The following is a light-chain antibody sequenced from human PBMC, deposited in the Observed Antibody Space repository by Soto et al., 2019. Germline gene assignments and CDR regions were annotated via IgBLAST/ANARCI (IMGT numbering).Light chain of an antibody. CDR2: DAS. J-gene: IGKJ4*01. CDR1: QSVSSY. Sequence: EIVLTQSPGTLSLSPGERATLSCRASQSVSSYLAWYQQKPGQAPRLLIYDASNRATGIPARFSGSGSGTDFTLTISSLEPEDFAVYYCQQRSNWPPGLTFGGGTKVEI. V-gene: IGKV3-11*01. CDR3: QQRSNWPPGLT.